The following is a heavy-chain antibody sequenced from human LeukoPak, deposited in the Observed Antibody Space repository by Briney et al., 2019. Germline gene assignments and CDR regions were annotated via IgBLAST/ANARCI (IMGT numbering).Heavy chain of an antibody. CDR2: ISGSGGST. D-gene: IGHD3-22*01. Sequence: PGGSLRLSCAASGFTFSSYAMSWVRQAPVKGLEWVSAISGSGGSTYYADSVKGRFTISRDNSKNTLYLQMNSLRAEDTAVYYCAKDHDSSRYYGKYFQHWGQGTLVTVSS. CDR3: AKDHDSSRYYGKYFQH. CDR1: GFTFSSYA. V-gene: IGHV3-23*01. J-gene: IGHJ1*01.